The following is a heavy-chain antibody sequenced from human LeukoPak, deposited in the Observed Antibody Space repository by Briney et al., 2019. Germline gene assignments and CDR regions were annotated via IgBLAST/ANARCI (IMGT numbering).Heavy chain of an antibody. Sequence: GRSLRLSCAASGFTFSSYAMHWVRQAPGKGLEWVAVISYDGSNKYYADSVKGRITISRDNSKNTLYLQMNSLRAEDTAVYYCARDGGSYSFDYWGQGTLVTVSS. CDR2: ISYDGSNK. J-gene: IGHJ4*02. V-gene: IGHV3-30*04. CDR3: ARDGGSYSFDY. CDR1: GFTFSSYA. D-gene: IGHD1-26*01.